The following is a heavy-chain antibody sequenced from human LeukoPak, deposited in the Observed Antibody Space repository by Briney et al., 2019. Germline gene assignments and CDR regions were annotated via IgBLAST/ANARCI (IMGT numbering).Heavy chain of an antibody. CDR1: GGTFSSYA. J-gene: IGHJ3*01. CDR2: IIPIFGTA. CDR3: ARDRSIAAAGGIVGATTNAFDF. V-gene: IGHV1-69*05. Sequence: GASVKVSCKASGGTFSSYAISWVRQAPGQGLEWMGGIIPIFGTANYAQKFQGRVTITTDESTSTAYMELSSLRSEDTAVYYCARDRSIAAAGGIVGATTNAFDFWGQGTMVTVSS. D-gene: IGHD1-26*01.